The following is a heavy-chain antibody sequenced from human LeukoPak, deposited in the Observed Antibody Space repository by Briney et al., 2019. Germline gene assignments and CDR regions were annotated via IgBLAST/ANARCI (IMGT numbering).Heavy chain of an antibody. D-gene: IGHD3-16*02. V-gene: IGHV3-23*01. CDR3: AKSETFGGVIDTPFDY. Sequence: PGGSLRLSCAASGFTFSSYAMSWVRQAPGKGLEWVSAISGSGGSTYYADSVKGRFTISRDNSKNTLYLQMNSLRAEDTAVYYCAKSETFGGVIDTPFDYWGQGTLVTVSS. J-gene: IGHJ4*02. CDR1: GFTFSSYA. CDR2: ISGSGGST.